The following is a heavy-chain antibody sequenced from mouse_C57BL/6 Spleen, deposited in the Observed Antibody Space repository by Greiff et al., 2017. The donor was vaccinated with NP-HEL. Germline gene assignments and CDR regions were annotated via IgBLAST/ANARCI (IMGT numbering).Heavy chain of an antibody. V-gene: IGHV5-17*01. Sequence: EVKLVESGGGLVKPGGSLKLSCAASGFTFSDYGMHWVRQAPEKGLEWVAYISSGSSTIYYADTVKGRFTISRDNAKNTLFLQMTSLRSEDTAMYYCARGIYYYGSVYFDVWGTGTTVTVSS. CDR2: ISSGSSTI. CDR1: GFTFSDYG. D-gene: IGHD1-1*01. CDR3: ARGIYYYGSVYFDV. J-gene: IGHJ1*03.